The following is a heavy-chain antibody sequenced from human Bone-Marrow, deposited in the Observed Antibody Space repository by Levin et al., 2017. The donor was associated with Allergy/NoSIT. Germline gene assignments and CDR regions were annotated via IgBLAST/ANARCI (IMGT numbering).Heavy chain of an antibody. V-gene: IGHV4-59*01. J-gene: IGHJ4*02. Sequence: KSSETLSLTCTVSGGSFTSYYWSWIRQSPDKRLEWIGYIFYTGHTNYNPSLKSRATISVDTSKNQFSLKVTSVSAADTAVYFCAGAIGVVRHFDFWGQGTLVAVSS. D-gene: IGHD3-3*01. CDR2: IFYTGHT. CDR3: AGAIGVVRHFDF. CDR1: GGSFTSYY.